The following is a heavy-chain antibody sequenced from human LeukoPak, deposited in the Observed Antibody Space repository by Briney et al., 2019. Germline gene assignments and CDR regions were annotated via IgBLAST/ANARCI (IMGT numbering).Heavy chain of an antibody. Sequence: PGGSLRLSCAASGFTFSSYGMHWVRQAPGKGLEWVAVIWYDGSNKYYADSVKGRFTISRDNSKNTLYLQMDSLRAEDTAVYYCARDYDILTGYLGYWGQGTLVTVSS. D-gene: IGHD3-9*01. J-gene: IGHJ4*02. V-gene: IGHV3-33*01. CDR3: ARDYDILTGYLGY. CDR1: GFTFSSYG. CDR2: IWYDGSNK.